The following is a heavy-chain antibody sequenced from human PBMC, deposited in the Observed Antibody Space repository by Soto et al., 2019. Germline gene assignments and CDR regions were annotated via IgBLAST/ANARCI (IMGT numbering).Heavy chain of an antibody. CDR2: LSWDGGCT. CDR1: GFTFDDYT. CDR3: AKDGYGDYEEGYYFDY. Sequence: EVQLVESGGVVVQPGGSLRLSCAASGFTFDDYTMHWVRQAPGQGLEWASLLSWDGGCTYYADSVKGRFTISSDNRNNFIYLEMNSLRTEDTALYYCAKDGYGDYEEGYYFDYWGQGTLVTVS. D-gene: IGHD4-17*01. V-gene: IGHV3-43*01. J-gene: IGHJ4*02.